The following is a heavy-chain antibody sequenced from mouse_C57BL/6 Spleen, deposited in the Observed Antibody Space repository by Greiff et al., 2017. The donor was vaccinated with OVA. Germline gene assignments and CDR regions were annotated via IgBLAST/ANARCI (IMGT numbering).Heavy chain of an antibody. V-gene: IGHV1-18*01. CDR1: GYTFTDYN. CDR3: ARSDDGSGGAMDY. J-gene: IGHJ4*01. D-gene: IGHD2-3*01. Sequence: VQLQQSGPELVKPGASVKIPCKASGYTFTDYNLDWVKQSHGKSLEWIGDINPNNGGTIYNQKFKGKATLTVDKSSSTAYMELRSLTSEDTAVYYCARSDDGSGGAMDYWGQGTSVTVSS. CDR2: INPNNGGT.